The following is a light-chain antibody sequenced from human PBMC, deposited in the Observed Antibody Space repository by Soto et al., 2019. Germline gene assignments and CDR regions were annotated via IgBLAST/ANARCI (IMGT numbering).Light chain of an antibody. CDR2: GAS. J-gene: IGKJ1*01. V-gene: IGKV3-15*01. Sequence: EIVMTQSPATLSVSPGGRATLSCRASQSISDTLAWYQQKPGQAPRLLIYGASTRAPGFPARFSGSGSGTDFPLTISSPQSEDFAVYSCQQYNNWPWTFGQGTKVDIK. CDR3: QQYNNWPWT. CDR1: QSISDT.